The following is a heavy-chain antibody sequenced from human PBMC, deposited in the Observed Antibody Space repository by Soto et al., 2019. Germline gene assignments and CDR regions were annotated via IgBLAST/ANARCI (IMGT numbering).Heavy chain of an antibody. CDR2: IIPIFGTP. J-gene: IGHJ4*02. CDR3: ARSRPFDFGDYGDFDY. Sequence: SVKVSCKASGGTFSDFAINWLRQAPGQGLEWMGGIIPIFGTPNYAQKFQGRVTITADKSTSTAYMDLSGLRSADTAVYFCARSRPFDFGDYGDFDYWGQGTLVTVSS. V-gene: IGHV1-69*06. CDR1: GGTFSDFA. D-gene: IGHD4-17*01.